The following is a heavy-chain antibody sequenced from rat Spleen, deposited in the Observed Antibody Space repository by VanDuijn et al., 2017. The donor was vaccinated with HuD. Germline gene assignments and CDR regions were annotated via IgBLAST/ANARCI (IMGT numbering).Heavy chain of an antibody. CDR3: ARYTATISFDY. Sequence: EVQLQESGPGLVKPSQSLSLTCSVTGYSIKSSYRWNWIRKFPENKMEWMGYIGYSGSSSYSPSLKGRISITRDTSKNQFFLHLNSVTTEDTATYFCARYTATISFDYWGRGVMVTVSS. D-gene: IGHD1-10*01. V-gene: IGHV3-1*01. CDR2: IGYSGSS. J-gene: IGHJ2*01. CDR1: GYSIKSSY.